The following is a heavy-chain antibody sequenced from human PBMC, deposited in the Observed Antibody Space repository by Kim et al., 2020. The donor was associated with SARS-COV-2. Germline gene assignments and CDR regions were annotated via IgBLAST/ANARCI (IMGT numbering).Heavy chain of an antibody. Sequence: GGSLRLSCAASGFTFSNAWMSWVRQAPGKVLEWVGRIKSKTDGGTTDYAAPVKGRFTISRDDSKNTLYLQMNSLKTEDTAVYYCTTDLMSDWNPDYWGQGTLVTVSS. J-gene: IGHJ4*02. V-gene: IGHV3-15*01. CDR1: GFTFSNAW. CDR2: IKSKTDGGTT. CDR3: TTDLMSDWNPDY. D-gene: IGHD1-1*01.